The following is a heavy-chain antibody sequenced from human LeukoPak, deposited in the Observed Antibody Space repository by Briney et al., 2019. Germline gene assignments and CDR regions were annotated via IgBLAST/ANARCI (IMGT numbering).Heavy chain of an antibody. V-gene: IGHV4-59*01. D-gene: IGHD3-10*01. CDR2: IYYSGST. J-gene: IGHJ5*02. CDR3: ARRAFTMVRGVRHWFDP. CDR1: GGSISSYY. Sequence: SETLSLTCTVSGGSISSYYWSWIRQPPGKGLEWIGYIYYSGSTNYNPSLKSRVTISVDTSKNQFSLKLSSVTAADTAVYYCARRAFTMVRGVRHWFDPWGQGTLVTVSS.